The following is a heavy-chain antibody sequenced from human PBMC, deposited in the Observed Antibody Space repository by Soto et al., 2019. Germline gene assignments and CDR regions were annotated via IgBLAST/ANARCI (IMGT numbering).Heavy chain of an antibody. CDR3: ASHLSGRADD. Sequence: QPGGSLRLSCAASGFSFSSYWMHWVRQVPGKGLVWVARMNEDGGTTDYADSVKGRFTISRDNAKNTLYLQMNSLRVEDTAVYYCASHLSGRADDWGQGTMVTVSS. CDR1: GFSFSSYW. D-gene: IGHD3-10*01. CDR2: MNEDGGTT. J-gene: IGHJ6*01. V-gene: IGHV3-74*01.